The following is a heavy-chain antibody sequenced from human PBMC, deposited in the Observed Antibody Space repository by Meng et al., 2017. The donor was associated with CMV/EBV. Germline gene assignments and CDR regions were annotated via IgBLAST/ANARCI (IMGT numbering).Heavy chain of an antibody. CDR3: ATRSTAMVPNPIYYGMDV. CDR1: GGTFSSYT. CDR2: IIPILGIA. D-gene: IGHD5-18*01. J-gene: IGHJ6*02. Sequence: SVKVSCKASGGTFSSYTISWVRQAPGQGLEWMGRIIPILGIANYAQKFQGRVTITADKSTRTAYMELSSLRSEDTAVYYCATRSTAMVPNPIYYGMDVWGQGTTVTVSS. V-gene: IGHV1-69*02.